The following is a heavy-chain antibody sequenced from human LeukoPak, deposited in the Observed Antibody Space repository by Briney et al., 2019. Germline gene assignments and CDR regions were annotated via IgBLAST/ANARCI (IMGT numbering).Heavy chain of an antibody. D-gene: IGHD3-10*01. J-gene: IGHJ4*02. Sequence: GGSLRLSCAASGFTFDDYGMGWVRHAPGKGLEWVSAVNWNGGSTGYADAVKGRFTISRDNAKNSLYLQMNSLRAEDTALYHCVRLSGSYYADYWGQGTLVTVSS. CDR3: VRLSGSYYADY. CDR1: GFTFDDYG. V-gene: IGHV3-20*01. CDR2: VNWNGGST.